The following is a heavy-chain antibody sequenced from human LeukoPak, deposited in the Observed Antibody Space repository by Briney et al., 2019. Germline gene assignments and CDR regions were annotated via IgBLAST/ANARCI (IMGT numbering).Heavy chain of an antibody. CDR3: ANSYTSSSRTPFDS. D-gene: IGHD6-6*01. CDR1: GFTFSNYA. CDR2: ISGSGGST. Sequence: GGSLRLSCAASGFTFSNYAMTWVRQAPGKGPVWVSSISGSGGSTYYADSVKGRFTISRDNSKNTVFLLLNSLRAEDTALYYCANSYTSSSRTPFDSWGQGTLVTVSS. J-gene: IGHJ4*02. V-gene: IGHV3-23*01.